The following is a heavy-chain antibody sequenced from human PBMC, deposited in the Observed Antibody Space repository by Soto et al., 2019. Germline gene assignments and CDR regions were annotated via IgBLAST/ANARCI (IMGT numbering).Heavy chain of an antibody. V-gene: IGHV3-11*05. CDR2: ISANTIYT. CDR1: GFTFSDHY. J-gene: IGHJ6*02. Sequence: GGSLRLSCAASGFTFSDHYMSWIRQAPGKGLEWLAYISANTIYTDYADSVKGRFTISRDNAKNSVFLQMNSLRVDDTAVYYCARVRMTTVTNGPAGQGYYYYYGMDVWGQGTTVTVSS. CDR3: ARVRMTTVTNGPAGQGYYYYYGMDV. D-gene: IGHD4-17*01.